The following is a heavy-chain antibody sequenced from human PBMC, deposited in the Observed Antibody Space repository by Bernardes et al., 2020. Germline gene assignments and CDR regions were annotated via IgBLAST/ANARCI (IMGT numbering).Heavy chain of an antibody. CDR2: SRNKANSYTT. CDR3: AQAPSRGSYSHY. Sequence: GGSLRLSCAVYGFTFSDRYMDGVRHTPGKGLEWVGRSRNKANSYTTEYAASVKGRFTIARDDSQNSLYLQMNSLRTEDTAVYYCAQAPSRGSYSHYWGQGTLVTVSS. CDR1: GFTFSDRY. V-gene: IGHV3-72*01. D-gene: IGHD3-3*01. J-gene: IGHJ4*02.